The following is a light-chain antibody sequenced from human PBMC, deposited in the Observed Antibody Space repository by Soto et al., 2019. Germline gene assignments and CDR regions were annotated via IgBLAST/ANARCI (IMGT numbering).Light chain of an antibody. J-gene: IGLJ2*01. CDR1: SSDVGGYNY. CDR3: SSYAGSKGV. V-gene: IGLV2-8*01. CDR2: EVS. Sequence: QSALTQPPSASGSPGQSVTISCTGTSSDVGGYNYVSWYQQHPGKAPTLMIYEVSKRPSGVPDRFSGSKSGNTASLTVSGLQAEDEADYYCSSYAGSKGVFGGGTKL.